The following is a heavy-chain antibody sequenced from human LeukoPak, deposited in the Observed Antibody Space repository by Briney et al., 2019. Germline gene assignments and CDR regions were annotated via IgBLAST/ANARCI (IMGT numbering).Heavy chain of an antibody. J-gene: IGHJ5*02. V-gene: IGHV5-51*01. Sequence: GASLQISCKGSGYCFTSYWIGWVRQMPGKGLEWMGIIYPGDSDTSYSPSFQGQVTISADKSISTAYLQWSSLKASDTAMYYCARRLYSSSWSSYWFDPWGQGTLVTVSS. CDR2: IYPGDSDT. D-gene: IGHD6-13*01. CDR3: ARRLYSSSWSSYWFDP. CDR1: GYCFTSYW.